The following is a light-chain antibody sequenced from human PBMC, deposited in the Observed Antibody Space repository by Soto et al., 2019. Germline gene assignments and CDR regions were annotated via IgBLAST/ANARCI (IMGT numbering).Light chain of an antibody. Sequence: EVVLTQSPDPLSLPPGERATLSCTCSQSISSYLAWYQQKPGQAPRLLIYDASSRATGIPARFSGGGSGTDFTRTISSLEPEEFAVYYCQQLTDWPPQWTFGQGTKVDIK. J-gene: IGKJ1*01. CDR3: QQLTDWPPQWT. V-gene: IGKV3-11*01. CDR2: DAS. CDR1: QSISSY.